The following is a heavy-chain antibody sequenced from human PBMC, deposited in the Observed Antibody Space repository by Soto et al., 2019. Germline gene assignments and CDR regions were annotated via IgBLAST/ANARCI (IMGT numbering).Heavy chain of an antibody. D-gene: IGHD3-22*01. CDR3: ARDGGITMVVVVPLY. CDR1: GFTFRSYA. CDR2: ISYDGSNK. V-gene: IGHV3-30-3*01. J-gene: IGHJ4*02. Sequence: RLSCAASGFTFRSYAMHWVRQAPGKGLERVSVISYDGSNKYYADSVKGRFTISRDNSKNTLYLQMNSPRAEDTAVYYCARDGGITMVVVVPLYWGQGXLVTVSS.